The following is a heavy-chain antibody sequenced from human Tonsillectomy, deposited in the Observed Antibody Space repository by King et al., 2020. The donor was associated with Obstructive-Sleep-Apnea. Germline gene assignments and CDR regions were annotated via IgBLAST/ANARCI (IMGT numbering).Heavy chain of an antibody. CDR1: GYTFGNYD. D-gene: IGHD1-26*01. V-gene: IGHV1-8*01. CDR2: MHPNSGNT. CDR3: ARGTSGADH. J-gene: IGHJ4*02. Sequence: VQLVQSGAEVKKPGASVKVSCKASGYTFGNYDINWLRQATGQGLEWMGWMHPNSGNTGFAQKFQGRVTMTRDTSISTAYMELSSLRSEDTAVYYCARGTSGADHWGQGTLVTVSS.